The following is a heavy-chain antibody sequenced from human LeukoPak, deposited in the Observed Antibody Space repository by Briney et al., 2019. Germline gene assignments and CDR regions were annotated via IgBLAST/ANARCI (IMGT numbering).Heavy chain of an antibody. CDR2: IYYSGST. Sequence: PSKTLSLTCTVSGGSISSGGYYWSWIRQHPGKGLEWIGYIYYSGSTYYNPSLKSRVTISVDTSKNQFSLKLSSVTAADTAVYYCARDRPNFGGYCSSTSCSIPGWFDPWGQGTLVTVSS. V-gene: IGHV4-31*03. CDR3: ARDRPNFGGYCSSTSCSIPGWFDP. J-gene: IGHJ5*02. D-gene: IGHD2-2*01. CDR1: GGSISSGGYY.